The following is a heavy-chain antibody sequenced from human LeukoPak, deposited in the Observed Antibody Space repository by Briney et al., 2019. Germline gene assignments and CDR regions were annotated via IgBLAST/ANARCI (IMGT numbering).Heavy chain of an antibody. V-gene: IGHV4-30-4*01. J-gene: IGHJ3*01. CDR2: IYYSGST. CDR1: GGSISSGDYY. CDR3: ARHSGGSYVFAFDV. Sequence: MASQTLSLTCTVSGGSISSGDYYWSWIRQPPGKGLEWIGYIYYSGSTYYNPSLKSRVTISVDTSKNQFSLKLSSVTAPDTAVYYCARHSGGSYVFAFDVWGQGTMFTVSS. D-gene: IGHD2-15*01.